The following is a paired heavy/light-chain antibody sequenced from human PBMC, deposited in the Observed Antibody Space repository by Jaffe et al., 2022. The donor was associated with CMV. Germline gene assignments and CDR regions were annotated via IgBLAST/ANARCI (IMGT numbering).Light chain of an antibody. CDR1: QGISSY. CDR3: QQLNSYPPI. CDR2: AAS. Sequence: IQLTQSPSSLSASVGDRVTITCRASQGISSYLAWYQQKPGKAPKLLIYAASTLQSGVPSRFSGSGSGTDFTLTISSLQPEDFATYYCQQLNSYPPIFGGGTKVEIK. J-gene: IGKJ4*01. V-gene: IGKV1-9*01.
Heavy chain of an antibody. V-gene: IGHV3-49*04. CDR2: IRSKAYGGTT. J-gene: IGHJ6*03. CDR3: TRGGYYDILTGPHYYYYYMDV. Sequence: EVQLVESGGGLVQPGRSLRLSCTASGFTFGDYAMSWVRQAPGKGLEWVGFIRSKAYGGTTEYAASVKGRFTISRDDSKSIAYLQMNSLKTEDTAVYYCTRGGYYDILTGPHYYYYYMDVWGKGTTVTVSS. D-gene: IGHD3-9*01. CDR1: GFTFGDYA.